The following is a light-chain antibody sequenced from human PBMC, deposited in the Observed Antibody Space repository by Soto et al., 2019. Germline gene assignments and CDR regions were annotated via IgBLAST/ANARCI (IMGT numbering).Light chain of an antibody. V-gene: IGKV1-5*01. J-gene: IGKJ1*01. Sequence: DIQLTQSPSTLSASVGDRGTMTCRASQTITTWLAWYQQKPGKAPKILIYDASTLESGVPSRFRGSGFGTEFSLTISRLQPDDFSSYYCQQYNSYSEAFGQGTKVDIK. CDR2: DAS. CDR3: QQYNSYSEA. CDR1: QTITTW.